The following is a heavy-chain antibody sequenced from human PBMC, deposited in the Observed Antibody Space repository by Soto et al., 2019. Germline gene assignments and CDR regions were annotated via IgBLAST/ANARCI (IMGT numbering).Heavy chain of an antibody. CDR1: GGSISSYY. J-gene: IGHJ4*02. V-gene: IGHV4-59*01. D-gene: IGHD7-27*01. CDR3: ARGGGLTPNFDY. CDR2: IHSSGNS. Sequence: SETLSLTCTVSGGSISSYYWSWIRQPPGKGLEWIGYIHSSGNSNYNPSLKSRVTASADTSKNQFSLKLKSVTAADTAVYYCARGGGLTPNFDYWGQGTLVTVSS.